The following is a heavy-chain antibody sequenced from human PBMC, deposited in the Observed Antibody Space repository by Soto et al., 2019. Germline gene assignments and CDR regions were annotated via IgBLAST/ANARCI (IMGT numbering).Heavy chain of an antibody. Sequence: TLSLTCSVSDGSISSGVYYLTWIRQPPGKGLEWIGYISYSGSTFYNPSLKRPVTISVDRSKNQFSLKLSSVTAAATDVYYCARGQADAPAMDVWGQGTPVTVSS. J-gene: IGHJ6*02. CDR3: ARGQADAPAMDV. D-gene: IGHD2-2*01. CDR1: DGSISSGVYY. V-gene: IGHV4-30-4*01. CDR2: ISYSGST.